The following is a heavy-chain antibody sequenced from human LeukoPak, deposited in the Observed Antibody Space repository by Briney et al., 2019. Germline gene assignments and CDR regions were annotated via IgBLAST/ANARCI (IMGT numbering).Heavy chain of an antibody. V-gene: IGHV1-2*02. CDR3: AMNTIFGVANYYYYYYMDV. CDR1: GYTFTGYY. J-gene: IGHJ6*03. Sequence: GASVKVSCKASGYTFTGYYMHWVRQAPGQGLEWMGWINPNSGGTNYAQKFQGRVTMTRDTSISTAYMELSRLRSDDTAVYYCAMNTIFGVANYYYYYYMDVWGNGTTVTVSS. CDR2: INPNSGGT. D-gene: IGHD3-3*01.